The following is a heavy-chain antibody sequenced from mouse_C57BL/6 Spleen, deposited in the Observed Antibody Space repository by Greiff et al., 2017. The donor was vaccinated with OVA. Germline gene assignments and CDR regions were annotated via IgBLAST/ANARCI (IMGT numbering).Heavy chain of an antibody. CDR3: ARGGVTGNFDY. J-gene: IGHJ2*01. Sequence: EVKLVESGGGLVKPGGSLKLSCAASGFTFSSYAMSWVRQTPEKRLEWVATISDGGSYTYYPDNVKGRFTISRDNAKNNLYLQMSQLKSEDTAMYYCARGGVTGNFDYWGQGTTLTVSS. CDR2: ISDGGSYT. V-gene: IGHV5-4*03. D-gene: IGHD4-1*01. CDR1: GFTFSSYA.